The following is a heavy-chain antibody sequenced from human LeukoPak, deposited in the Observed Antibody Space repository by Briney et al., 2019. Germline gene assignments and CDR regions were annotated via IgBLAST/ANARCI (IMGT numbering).Heavy chain of an antibody. CDR3: ARDTHITGQVLSGMDV. CDR2: INPSGSST. J-gene: IGHJ6*02. CDR1: GYIFTNYY. D-gene: IGHD3-10*01. V-gene: IGHV1-46*01. Sequence: ASVKVSCKAFGYIFTNYYIHWERQAPGQGLECMGMINPSGSSTSYAQKFQSRITMTRDTSTSTVYMELSSLRSEDTAVYYCARDTHITGQVLSGMDVWGQGTTVTVS.